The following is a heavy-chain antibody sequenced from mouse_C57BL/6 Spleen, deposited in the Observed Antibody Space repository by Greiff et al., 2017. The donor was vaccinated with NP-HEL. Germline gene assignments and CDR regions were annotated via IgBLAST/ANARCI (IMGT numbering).Heavy chain of an antibody. Sequence: EVQLQQSGPELVKPGASVKISCKASGYTFTDYYMNWVKQSHGKGLEWIGDINPNNGGTSYNQKFKGKATLTVDKSSSTAYMELRSLRSEESAVSYCERSGLGGKYRFAYWGQGTLVTVSA. CDR2: INPNNGGT. V-gene: IGHV1-26*01. D-gene: IGHD1-1*02. J-gene: IGHJ3*01. CDR3: ERSGLGGKYRFAY. CDR1: GYTFTDYY.